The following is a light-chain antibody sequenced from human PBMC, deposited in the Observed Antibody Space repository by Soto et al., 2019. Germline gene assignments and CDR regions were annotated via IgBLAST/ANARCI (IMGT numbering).Light chain of an antibody. CDR2: SNN. V-gene: IGLV1-44*01. CDR1: SSNIGSNT. Sequence: QSVLTQPPSASGTPGQRVTISCSGSSSNIGSNTVNWYQQLPGTAPKLLIYSNNHRPSGVPDRFSCSKSGTSASLAISGLQSEDEADDYCAAWDASLNGGVFGGGTKLTVL. J-gene: IGLJ2*01. CDR3: AAWDASLNGGV.